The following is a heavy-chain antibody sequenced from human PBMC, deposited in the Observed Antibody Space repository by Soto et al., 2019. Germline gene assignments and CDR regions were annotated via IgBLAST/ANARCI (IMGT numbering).Heavy chain of an antibody. J-gene: IGHJ4*02. CDR3: ARCWGPVTAAVDDV. V-gene: IGHV3-30*03. CDR1: GFAFSNFG. D-gene: IGHD6-13*01. CDR2: ISYDGNTK. Sequence: QVQLVESGGGVVQPGRSLRLSCAASGFAFSNFGMQWGRQAPGKGLEWVASISYDGNTKKFSDSVKGRFTISRDISSNTLYLQMSSLRSDDTAVYYCARCWGPVTAAVDDVWGQGTLVTVSS.